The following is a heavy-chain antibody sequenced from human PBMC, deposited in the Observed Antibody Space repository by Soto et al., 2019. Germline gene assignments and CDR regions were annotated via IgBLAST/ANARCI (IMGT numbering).Heavy chain of an antibody. CDR3: ARGYDSFDS. CDR1: GFTFSSYT. CDR2: ISSSSNYI. V-gene: IGHV3-21*01. Sequence: PGGSLRLSCAASGFTFSSYTMNWVRQAPGKGLEWVSSISSSSNYIYYADSVKGRFTISRDNAKNSLYLQMNSLRAEDTAVYYCARGYDSFDSRGQGTPVTVSS. J-gene: IGHJ4*02. D-gene: IGHD3-22*01.